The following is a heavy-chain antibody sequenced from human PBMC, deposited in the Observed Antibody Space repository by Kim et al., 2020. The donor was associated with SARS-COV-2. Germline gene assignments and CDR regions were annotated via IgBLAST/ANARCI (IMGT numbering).Heavy chain of an antibody. CDR1: GGSISSSSYY. Sequence: SETLSLTCTVSGGSISSSSYYWGWIRQPPGKGLEWIGSIYYSGSTYYNPSLKSRVTISVDTSKNQFSLKLSSVTAADTAVYYCARHLAVAGTGPFDYWGQGTLVTVSS. V-gene: IGHV4-39*01. D-gene: IGHD6-19*01. CDR2: IYYSGST. J-gene: IGHJ4*02. CDR3: ARHLAVAGTGPFDY.